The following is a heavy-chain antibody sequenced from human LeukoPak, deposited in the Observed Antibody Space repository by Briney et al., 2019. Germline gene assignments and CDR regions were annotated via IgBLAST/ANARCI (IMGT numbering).Heavy chain of an antibody. J-gene: IGHJ4*02. D-gene: IGHD3-16*02. CDR3: ARVSIFGVVIANDY. Sequence: GGSLRLSCAASGFTFGGYTMSWVRQAPGKGLQWVSTITSGGDYMYYADSVKGRFTISRDDSKNSLYLHMNSLRAEDTAVYYCARVSIFGVVIANDYWGQGTVVTVSS. CDR2: ITSGGDYM. CDR1: GFTFGGYT. V-gene: IGHV3-21*01.